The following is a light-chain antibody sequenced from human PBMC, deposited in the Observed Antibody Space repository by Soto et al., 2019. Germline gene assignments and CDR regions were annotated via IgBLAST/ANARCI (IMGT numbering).Light chain of an antibody. Sequence: QSVLTQPASVSGSPGQSITVSCTGITSDVGGYNYVSWYQQHPGKAPKLMIYDVSDRPSGVSNRFSGSKSGNTASLTISGLQTEDEAVYYCSSYTISSTSEVIFGGGTKVTVL. CDR1: TSDVGGYNY. J-gene: IGLJ2*01. V-gene: IGLV2-14*01. CDR2: DVS. CDR3: SSYTISSTSEVI.